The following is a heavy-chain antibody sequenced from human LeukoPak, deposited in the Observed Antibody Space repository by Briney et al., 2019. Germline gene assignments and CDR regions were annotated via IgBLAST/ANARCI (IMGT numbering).Heavy chain of an antibody. CDR1: GFTVSSNY. V-gene: IGHV3-66*04. CDR2: IYSGGST. D-gene: IGHD3-22*01. Sequence: GGSLRLSCAASGFTVSSNYMSWVRQAPGKGLEWVSVIYSGGSTYYADSVKGRLTISRDNSKNTLYLQMNSLRAEDTAVYYCARPSYYYDSSGSDYWGQGTLVTVSS. J-gene: IGHJ4*02. CDR3: ARPSYYYDSSGSDY.